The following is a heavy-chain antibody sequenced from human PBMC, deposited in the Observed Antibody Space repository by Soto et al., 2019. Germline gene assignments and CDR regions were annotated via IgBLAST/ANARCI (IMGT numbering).Heavy chain of an antibody. V-gene: IGHV4-59*08. D-gene: IGHD3-22*01. J-gene: IGHJ5*02. CDR3: ARSYYDTSGYPNWFDP. CDR2: IYDRGNT. Sequence: PSETLSLTCSVSGGSISYYYWIWIRQPPGKGLEWIGFIYDRGNTNYNPSLKSRVTISVDTSKNQFSLKLSSVTAADTAVYYCARSYYDTSGYPNWFDPWGQGTLVTVSS. CDR1: GGSISYYY.